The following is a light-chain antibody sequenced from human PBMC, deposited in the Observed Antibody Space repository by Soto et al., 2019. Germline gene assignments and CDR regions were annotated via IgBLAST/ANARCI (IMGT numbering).Light chain of an antibody. CDR1: SGHSNYA. Sequence: QPVLTQSPSASASLGASVKLTCTLSSGHSNYAIAWHQQQPEKGPRYLMKVNSDGSHNKGGGIPDRFSGSSSGAERFLTISSLQSEDEADYYCQTGGTGVVFGGGTKLTVL. CDR2: VNSDGSH. V-gene: IGLV4-69*01. J-gene: IGLJ2*01. CDR3: QTGGTGVV.